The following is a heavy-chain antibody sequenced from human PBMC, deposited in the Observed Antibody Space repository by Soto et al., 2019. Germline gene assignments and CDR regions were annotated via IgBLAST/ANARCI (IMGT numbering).Heavy chain of an antibody. CDR2: INPNGGST. CDR3: AGKKGLCPGGGGTEPLDI. D-gene: IGHD3-10*02. V-gene: IGHV1-46*03. CDR1: GYSFTSQY. J-gene: IGHJ3*02. Sequence: QVQLVQSGAEVKKPGASVKISCEASGYSFTSQYVHWVRQAPGQGLEWMGIINPNGGSTTYAQKFQGGVTQTWGTCPSTVYLVLGSLTSGETAVYYCAGKKGLCPGGGGTEPLDIWGQGTMVTVAS.